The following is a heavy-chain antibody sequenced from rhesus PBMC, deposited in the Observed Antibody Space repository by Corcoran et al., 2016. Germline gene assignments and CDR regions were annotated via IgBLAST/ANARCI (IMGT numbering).Heavy chain of an antibody. CDR2: IGCTNRNT. Sequence: QVQLQESGPGLVKPSETLSLTCAVSGGSFSGYYWGWIRQPPGKGLEWIGSIGCTNRNTGYNPPLKSRVTLSVDTSKNQFSLKLSSVTAADTAVYYCGRSPGVQNRFDVWGPGVLVTVSS. CDR1: GGSFSGYY. V-gene: IGHV4-165*01. D-gene: IGHD3-34*01. CDR3: GRSPGVQNRFDV. J-gene: IGHJ5-1*01.